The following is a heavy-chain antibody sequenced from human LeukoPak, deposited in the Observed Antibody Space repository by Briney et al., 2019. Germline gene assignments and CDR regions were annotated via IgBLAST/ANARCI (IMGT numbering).Heavy chain of an antibody. CDR2: IIPISGTI. D-gene: IGHD4-17*01. CDR3: ARAPPPTTTVTRRAWFDP. J-gene: IGHJ5*02. CDR1: GGTFSSYS. Sequence: ASVKVSCKTSGGTFSSYSISWVRQAPGQGLEWMGGIIPISGTIKYAQKFQGRVTMTADRSTSTAYMALSSLRSEDTAVYYCARAPPPTTTVTRRAWFDPWGQGTLVTVSS. V-gene: IGHV1-69*06.